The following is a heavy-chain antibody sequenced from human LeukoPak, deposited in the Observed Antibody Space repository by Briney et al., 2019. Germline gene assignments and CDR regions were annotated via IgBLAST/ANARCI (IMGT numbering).Heavy chain of an antibody. CDR2: IYYSGST. J-gene: IGHJ3*02. V-gene: IGHV4-59*01. Sequence: SETLSLTCTVSGGSISSYYWSWIRQPPGKGLEWIGCIYYSGSTNYNPSLKSRVTISVDTSKNQFSLKLSSVTAADTAVYYCARDLGRRNAFDIWGQGTMVTVSS. D-gene: IGHD1-26*01. CDR1: GGSISSYY. CDR3: ARDLGRRNAFDI.